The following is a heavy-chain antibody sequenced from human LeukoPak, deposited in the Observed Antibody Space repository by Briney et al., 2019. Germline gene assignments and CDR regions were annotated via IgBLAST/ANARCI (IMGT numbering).Heavy chain of an antibody. V-gene: IGHV4-61*02. D-gene: IGHD3-16*01. CDR3: ARTHPFGSGNWFDP. CDR1: GDSISSGDYY. Sequence: PSETLSLTCIVSGDSISSGDYYWSWIRQPAGKGLEWIGRISSSGSTNYNPSLKSRVTISVDTSKNQFSLKLSSVTAADTAVYYCARTHPFGSGNWFDPWGQGTLVTVSS. J-gene: IGHJ5*02. CDR2: ISSSGST.